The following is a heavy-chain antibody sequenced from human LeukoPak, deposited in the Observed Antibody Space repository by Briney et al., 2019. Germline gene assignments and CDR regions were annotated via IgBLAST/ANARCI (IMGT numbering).Heavy chain of an antibody. V-gene: IGHV4-31*03. CDR2: IYYSGST. J-gene: IGHJ5*02. Sequence: PSQTLSLTCTVSGGSISSGGYYWSWIRQHPGKGLEWIGYIYYSGSTYYNPSLKSRVTISVDTSKNQFSLKLSSVTAADTVVYYCARDNDCSGGSCYSRWFDPWGQGTLVTVSS. CDR3: ARDNDCSGGSCYSRWFDP. D-gene: IGHD2-15*01. CDR1: GGSISSGGYY.